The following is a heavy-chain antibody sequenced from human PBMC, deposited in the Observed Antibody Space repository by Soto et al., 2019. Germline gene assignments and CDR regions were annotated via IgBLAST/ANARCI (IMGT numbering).Heavy chain of an antibody. Sequence: ASVKVSCKVSGYTLTELSMHWVRQAPGKGLEWMGGFDPEDGETIYAQKFQGRVTMTEDTSTDTAYMELSSLRSEDTAVYYCATDIDNWGSRTDAFDIWGQGTMVTVSS. CDR1: GYTLTELS. V-gene: IGHV1-24*01. CDR3: ATDIDNWGSRTDAFDI. CDR2: FDPEDGET. J-gene: IGHJ3*02. D-gene: IGHD7-27*01.